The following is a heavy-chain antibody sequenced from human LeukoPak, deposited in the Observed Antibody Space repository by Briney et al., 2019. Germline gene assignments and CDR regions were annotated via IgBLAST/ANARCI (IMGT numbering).Heavy chain of an antibody. D-gene: IGHD3-16*01. CDR3: ARVGDYALKD. J-gene: IGHJ4*02. V-gene: IGHV4-38-2*02. CDR1: GYSINSGFY. Sequence: SETLSLTCTVSGYSINSGFYWGWIRQPPGKGLEWIGTIHHRGSTYYNPSLKSRVTISVDTSKNQFSLRLSSVTAADTAVYYCARVGDYALKDWGQGTLVTVSS. CDR2: IHHRGST.